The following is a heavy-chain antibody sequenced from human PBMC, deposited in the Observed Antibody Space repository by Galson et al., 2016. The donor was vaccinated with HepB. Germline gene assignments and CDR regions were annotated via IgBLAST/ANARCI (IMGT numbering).Heavy chain of an antibody. CDR2: IYYSGFT. J-gene: IGHJ4*02. V-gene: IGHV4-39*01. CDR3: ARQAYYYDTRGYYHRHPDY. D-gene: IGHD3-22*01. CDR1: GGSISSSNYY. Sequence: ETLSLTCTVSGGSISSSNYYWGWIRQPPGKGLEWIGTIYYSGFTYYNPPLKSRVTISVDTSKNQFSLNPSSVTAADTAVYYCARQAYYYDTRGYYHRHPDYWGQGTLVTVSS.